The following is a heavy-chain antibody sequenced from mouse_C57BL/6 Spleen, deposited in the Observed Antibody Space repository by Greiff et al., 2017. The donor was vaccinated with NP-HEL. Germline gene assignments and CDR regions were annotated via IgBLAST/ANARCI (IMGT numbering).Heavy chain of an antibody. CDR3: ARSAQATAMDY. Sequence: QVQLQQSGAELVKPGASVKLSCKASGYTFTSYWMHWVKQRPGQGLEWIGMIHPNSGSTNYNEKFKSKATLTVDKSSSTAYMQLSSLTSEDSAVYYCARSAQATAMDYWGQGTSVTVSS. V-gene: IGHV1-64*01. D-gene: IGHD3-2*02. CDR1: GYTFTSYW. CDR2: IHPNSGST. J-gene: IGHJ4*01.